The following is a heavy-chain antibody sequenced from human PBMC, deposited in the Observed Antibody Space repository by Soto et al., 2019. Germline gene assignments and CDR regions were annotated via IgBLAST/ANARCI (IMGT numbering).Heavy chain of an antibody. CDR2: IDPYDTGI. J-gene: IGHJ4*02. Sequence: EVQLVESGGGLVQPGGSLRLSCRDSGFTFSGDWMHCVRQAPGKGLDWVSRIDPYDTGISYADSVKGRFTIFRDNAKSTLYLQMNSLRPEDTAVSYCTGETFGARDYWGQGTLVTGSS. V-gene: IGHV3-74*01. CDR3: TGETFGARDY. CDR1: GFTFSGDW. D-gene: IGHD3-10*01.